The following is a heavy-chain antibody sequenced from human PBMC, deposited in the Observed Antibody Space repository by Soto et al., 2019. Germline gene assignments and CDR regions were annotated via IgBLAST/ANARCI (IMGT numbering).Heavy chain of an antibody. D-gene: IGHD3-22*01. J-gene: IGHJ6*02. CDR3: ARPYDSSDYYGGGMDV. CDR1: GGTFNNNA. V-gene: IGHV1-69*01. CDR2: IIPILGTA. Sequence: QVQLVQSGAEVKKPGSSVKVSCKASGGTFNNNAISWVRQAPGQGLEWLGGIIPILGTANYAQKFRGRVTITADESTSTGNMDLSSLRSEDTAVYYCARPYDSSDYYGGGMDVWGQGTTVTVSS.